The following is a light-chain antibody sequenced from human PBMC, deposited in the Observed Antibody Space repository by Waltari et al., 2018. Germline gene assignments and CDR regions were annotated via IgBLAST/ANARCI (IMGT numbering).Light chain of an antibody. J-gene: IGKJ2*01. Sequence: DIVMTQSPDSLPVSLGERATINCKSSQSVLYSSNNKNYLAWHQQKPGQPPKLLLYWAATRESGVPDRFSGSGSGTDFTLTISTLQAEDVAIYYCQQYYSTPYTFGQGTKLEIK. CDR1: QSVLYSSNNKNY. V-gene: IGKV4-1*01. CDR2: WAA. CDR3: QQYYSTPYT.